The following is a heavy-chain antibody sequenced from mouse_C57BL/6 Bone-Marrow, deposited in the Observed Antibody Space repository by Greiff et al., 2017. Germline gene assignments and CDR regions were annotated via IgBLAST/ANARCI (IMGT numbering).Heavy chain of an antibody. CDR2: IDPSDSYT. V-gene: IGHV1-69*01. D-gene: IGHD4-1*01. CDR3: NWEYFDY. Sequence: QVQLQQPGAELVMPGASVKLSCKASGYTFTSYWMHWVKPRPGQGLEWIGEIDPSDSYTNYNQKFKGKSTLTVDKSSSTAYMQLSSLTSEDSAVYYWNWEYFDYWGQGTTLTVSP. J-gene: IGHJ2*01. CDR1: GYTFTSYW.